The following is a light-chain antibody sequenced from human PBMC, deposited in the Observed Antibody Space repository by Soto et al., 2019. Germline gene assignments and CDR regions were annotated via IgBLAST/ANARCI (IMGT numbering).Light chain of an antibody. CDR1: SSDVGGHNY. CDR2: EVT. V-gene: IGLV2-14*01. CDR3: NSQRSSGTRV. Sequence: QSALTQPASVSGSPGQSITVSCTGTSSDVGGHNYVSWFQQHPGQAPKLLIYEVTTRPSGVSTRFSGSKSGNTASLTISGLQAEDEADYYCNSQRSSGTRVFGTGTKLTVL. J-gene: IGLJ1*01.